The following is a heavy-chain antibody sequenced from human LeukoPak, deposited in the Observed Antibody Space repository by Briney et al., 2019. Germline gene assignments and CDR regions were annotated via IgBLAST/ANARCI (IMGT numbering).Heavy chain of an antibody. CDR1: GFTFSDTW. V-gene: IGHV3-74*01. D-gene: IGHD3-22*01. CDR3: ARVGSSGYNLWDY. CDR2: IRSDGSDT. J-gene: IGHJ4*02. Sequence: QPGGSLRLSCAASGFTFSDTWMHWVRQAPGEGLVWVSRIRSDGSDTRYAESVKGRFTISRDNAKNSLYLQMNSLRAEDTAVYYCARVGSSGYNLWDYWGQGTLVTVSS.